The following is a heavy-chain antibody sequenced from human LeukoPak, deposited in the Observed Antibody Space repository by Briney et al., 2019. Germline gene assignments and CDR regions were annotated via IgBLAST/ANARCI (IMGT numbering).Heavy chain of an antibody. D-gene: IGHD1-1*01. Sequence: SETLSLTCTVSGGSISSYYWSWIRQPPGKGLEWIGYIYYSGSTNYNPSLKSRVTISVDTSKNQFSLKLSSVTAADTAVYYCARVDWNDVSAFDIWGQGTMVTVS. CDR1: GGSISSYY. J-gene: IGHJ3*02. CDR3: ARVDWNDVSAFDI. CDR2: IYYSGST. V-gene: IGHV4-59*01.